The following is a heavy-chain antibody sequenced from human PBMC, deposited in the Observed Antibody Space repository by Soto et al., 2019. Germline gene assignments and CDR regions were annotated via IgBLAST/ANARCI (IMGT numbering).Heavy chain of an antibody. D-gene: IGHD3-10*01. Sequence: GGPLGRSCKAAGFAFGDYAMACVRQAPGKGLEWVSTISGGSSVTYYGDSVKGRFTLSRDNATKKLVMQLNRLRAEDTATYYCAKVLSKHYYYPLDFWGQGT. J-gene: IGHJ1*01. CDR2: ISGGSSVT. V-gene: IGHV3-23*01. CDR1: GFAFGDYA. CDR3: AKVLSKHYYYPLDF.